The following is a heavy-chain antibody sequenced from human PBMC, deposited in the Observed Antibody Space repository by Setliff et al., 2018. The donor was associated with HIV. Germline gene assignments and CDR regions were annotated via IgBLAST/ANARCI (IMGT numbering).Heavy chain of an antibody. J-gene: IGHJ4*02. CDR2: IFYSGST. V-gene: IGHV4-59*12. D-gene: IGHD6-19*01. CDR1: GGSISSYY. CDR3: ARGVRDNSGWSSYYFDY. Sequence: PSETLSLTCTVSGGSISSYYWSWIRQPPGEGLEWIGYIFYSGSTNYNPSLKSRVTTSVDTSKKQFSLRLTSVTAADTAVYYCARGVRDNSGWSSYYFDYWGQGTLVTVSS.